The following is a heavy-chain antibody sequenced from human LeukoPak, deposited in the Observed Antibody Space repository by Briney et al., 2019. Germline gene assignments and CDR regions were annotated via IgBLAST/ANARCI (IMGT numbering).Heavy chain of an antibody. V-gene: IGHV4-59*01. D-gene: IGHD1-26*01. CDR3: ARGRGSGSSPGTY. Sequence: SETLSLTCTVSDGSISNYYWNWIPQPPGKGLEWIGYIHDSGRTNYNPSLKSRVTISVDTSKNQFPLKLSSVTAADTAVYHCARGRGSGSSPGTYWGQGTLVTVSS. CDR2: IHDSGRT. J-gene: IGHJ4*02. CDR1: DGSISNYY.